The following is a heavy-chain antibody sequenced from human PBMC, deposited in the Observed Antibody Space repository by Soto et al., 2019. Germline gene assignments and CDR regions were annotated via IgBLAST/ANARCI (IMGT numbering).Heavy chain of an antibody. J-gene: IGHJ5*02. D-gene: IGHD2-2*01. Sequence: SVKVSCKASGGTFSSYAISWVRQAPGQGLEWMGGIIPIFGTANYAQKFQGRVTITADESTSTAYMELSSLRSEDTAVYYCARAQQTQPVSTSAVNWFDPWGQGTLVTVSS. V-gene: IGHV1-69*13. CDR2: IIPIFGTA. CDR1: GGTFSSYA. CDR3: ARAQQTQPVSTSAVNWFDP.